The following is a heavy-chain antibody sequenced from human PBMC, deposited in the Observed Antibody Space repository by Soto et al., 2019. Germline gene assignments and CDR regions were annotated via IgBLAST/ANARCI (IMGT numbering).Heavy chain of an antibody. CDR2: IYYSGST. J-gene: IGHJ4*02. Sequence: QVQLQESGPGLVKPSQTLSLTCTVSGGSISSGDYYWSWIRQPPGKGLEWIGYIYYSGSTYYNPSLKSXXTXSXXPSKNQFSLKLSSVTAADTAVYYCARGGDRGQGDYWGQGTLVTVSS. CDR1: GGSISSGDYY. CDR3: ARGGDRGQGDY. D-gene: IGHD2-21*02. V-gene: IGHV4-30-4*01.